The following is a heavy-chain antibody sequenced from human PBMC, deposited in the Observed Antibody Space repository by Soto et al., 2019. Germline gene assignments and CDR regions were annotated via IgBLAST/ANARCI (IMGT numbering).Heavy chain of an antibody. D-gene: IGHD2-2*01. J-gene: IGHJ6*02. V-gene: IGHV3-11*06. CDR1: GFTFSDYY. Sequence: QVQLVESGGGLVKPGGSLRLSCAASGFTFSDYYMSWIRQAPGKGLEWVSYISSSSSYTNYADSVKGRFTISRDNAKNSLYLQMNSLRAEDTAVYYCARDLYQLQRPYYYYYGMDVWGQGTTVTVSS. CDR3: ARDLYQLQRPYYYYYGMDV. CDR2: ISSSSSYT.